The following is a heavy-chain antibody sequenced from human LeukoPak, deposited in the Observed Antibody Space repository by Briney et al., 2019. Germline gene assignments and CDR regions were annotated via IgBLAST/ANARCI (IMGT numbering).Heavy chain of an antibody. D-gene: IGHD1-26*01. Sequence: GSLRLSCAASGFPFTSYGMSWIRQPPGKGLEWLGYIYYTGSTNYNPSLKSRATISVDLSKNQFSLKLSSVTAADTAVYYCARGTKWELLPFDYWGQGTLVTVSS. CDR1: GFPFTSYG. CDR3: ARGTKWELLPFDY. CDR2: IYYTGST. V-gene: IGHV4-59*08. J-gene: IGHJ4*02.